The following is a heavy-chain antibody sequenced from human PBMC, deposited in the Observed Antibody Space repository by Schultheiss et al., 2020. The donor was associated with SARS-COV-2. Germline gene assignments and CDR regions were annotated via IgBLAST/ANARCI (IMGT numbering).Heavy chain of an antibody. CDR2: INSTSTYT. D-gene: IGHD3-10*01. Sequence: GGSLRLSCAASGFTFSDYYMSWIRQPPGKGLELVSYINSTSTYTNYADSVRGRFTISRDNAKNSVYLQMDSLRAEDTAIYYCARVREGYYGSQYYIDYWGQGTLVTVSS. J-gene: IGHJ4*02. V-gene: IGHV3-11*06. CDR1: GFTFSDYY. CDR3: ARVREGYYGSQYYIDY.